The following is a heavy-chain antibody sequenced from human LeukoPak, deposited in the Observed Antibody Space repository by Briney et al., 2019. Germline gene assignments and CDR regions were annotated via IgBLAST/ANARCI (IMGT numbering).Heavy chain of an antibody. J-gene: IGHJ3*02. D-gene: IGHD2-2*01. V-gene: IGHV3-9*03. Sequence: GGSLRLSCAASGFSFDDYAMHWVRQTPGKGLEWVSGISWNSGSIGYADSVKGRFTISRDNAKNSLYLQMNSLRAEDMALYYCAKGIPAAMGGTFDMWGQGTMVTVSS. CDR3: AKGIPAAMGGTFDM. CDR2: ISWNSGSI. CDR1: GFSFDDYA.